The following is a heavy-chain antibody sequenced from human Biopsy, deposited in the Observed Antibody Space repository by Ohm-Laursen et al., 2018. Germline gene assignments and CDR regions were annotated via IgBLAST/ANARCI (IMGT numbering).Heavy chain of an antibody. V-gene: IGHV4-39*01. CDR3: ARQVDFWSGYVDY. Sequence: SETLSLTCTVSGGSISDSTYHWGWIRQSPGKGLEWIGYIYYSGNTDYSPSLKSRVTISVDTSNNQFSMKLSSVTAADTAVYYCARQVDFWSGYVDYWGQGTLVAVSS. CDR2: IYYSGNT. J-gene: IGHJ4*02. CDR1: GGSISDSTYH. D-gene: IGHD3-3*01.